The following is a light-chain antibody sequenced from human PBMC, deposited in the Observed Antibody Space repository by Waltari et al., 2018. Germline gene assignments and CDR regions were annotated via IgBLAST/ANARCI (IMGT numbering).Light chain of an antibody. Sequence: QSVLTQPPSVSAPPGQKVTISCSGSSSNTGNNYVSWYQQVPGTAPKLLIYENNRRPSGIPDRFSGSKSGTSATLGITGLQTGDEADYYCGTWDSSLSSWVFGGGTKLTAL. CDR3: GTWDSSLSSWV. CDR2: ENN. V-gene: IGLV1-51*02. CDR1: SSNTGNNY. J-gene: IGLJ3*02.